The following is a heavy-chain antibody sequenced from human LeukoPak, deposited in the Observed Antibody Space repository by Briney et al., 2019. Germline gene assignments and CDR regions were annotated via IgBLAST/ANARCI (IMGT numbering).Heavy chain of an antibody. D-gene: IGHD3-16*01. J-gene: IGHJ4*02. CDR1: GFSFSSYG. CDR2: ITYDGSSE. V-gene: IGHV3-30*03. CDR3: ARGPWASFDY. Sequence: GGSLRLSCAASGFSFSSYGMHWVRQAPGKGLEWVAVITYDGSSEYYADSVKGRFTISRDNSKNTLFLQMNSLRAEDTAVYYCARGPWASFDYWGQGTLVTVSS.